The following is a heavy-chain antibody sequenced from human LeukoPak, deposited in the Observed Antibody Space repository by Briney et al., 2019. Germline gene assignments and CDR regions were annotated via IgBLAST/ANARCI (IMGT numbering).Heavy chain of an antibody. J-gene: IGHJ4*02. CDR1: GFTFSSYW. Sequence: GGSLRLSCAASGFTFSSYWMSWVRQAPGKGLEWVANIKQDGSEKYYVDSVKGRFTISRDNAKNSLYLQMNSLRAEDTAVYYCAREWIQLWLPLWEQDIMLRKPNPNDYWGQGTLVTVSS. V-gene: IGHV3-7*01. CDR2: IKQDGSEK. CDR3: AREWIQLWLPLWEQDIMLRKPNPNDY. D-gene: IGHD5-18*01.